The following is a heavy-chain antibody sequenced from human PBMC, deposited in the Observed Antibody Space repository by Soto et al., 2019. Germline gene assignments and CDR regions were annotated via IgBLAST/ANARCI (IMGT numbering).Heavy chain of an antibody. Sequence: PGESLKISCKGSGYSIASYWIGWVRQMRGKGLEWMGIIYPGDSDTRYSPSFQGQVTISADKSISTAYLQWSSLKASDTAMYYCARPHSYGYERPYFDYWGQGTLVTVSS. V-gene: IGHV5-51*01. CDR2: IYPGDSDT. CDR1: GYSIASYW. J-gene: IGHJ4*02. CDR3: ARPHSYGYERPYFDY. D-gene: IGHD5-18*01.